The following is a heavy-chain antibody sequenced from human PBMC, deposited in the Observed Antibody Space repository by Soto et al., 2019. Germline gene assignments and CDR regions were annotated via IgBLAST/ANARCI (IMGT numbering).Heavy chain of an antibody. V-gene: IGHV4-38-2*01. J-gene: IGHJ4*02. CDR2: IYHSGST. D-gene: IGHD1-26*01. Sequence: SETLSLTCGVSDYSISSGYYWGWIRQPPGKGLEWIGNIYHSGSTHYNPALKSRVTISVDTSKNQSSLKLKSVTAADTAVYYCTRRGSSGTPVDYWGQGTLVTVSS. CDR1: DYSISSGYY. CDR3: TRRGSSGTPVDY.